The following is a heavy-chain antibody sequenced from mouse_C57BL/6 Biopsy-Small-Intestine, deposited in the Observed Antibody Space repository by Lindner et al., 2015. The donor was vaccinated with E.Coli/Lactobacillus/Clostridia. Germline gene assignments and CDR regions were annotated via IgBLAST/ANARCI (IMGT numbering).Heavy chain of an antibody. CDR3: ARDWEYYFDY. Sequence: VQLQESGPELVKPGASVKISCKASGYAFSSSWMNWVKQRPEKGLEWIGRIFPGNGDTNYNEKFKGKAILTADKSSSTAYMQLSSLTSEDSAVYFCARDWEYYFDYWGQGTTLTVSS. V-gene: IGHV1-82*01. D-gene: IGHD4-1*01. CDR2: IFPGNGDT. CDR1: GYAFSSSW. J-gene: IGHJ2*01.